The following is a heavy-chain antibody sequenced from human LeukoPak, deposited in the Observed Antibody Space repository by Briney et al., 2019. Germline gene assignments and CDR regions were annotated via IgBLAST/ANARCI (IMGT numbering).Heavy chain of an antibody. CDR2: INHSGST. D-gene: IGHD6-13*01. V-gene: IGHV4-34*01. CDR3: ARGDGSSSWYLHNNWFDP. J-gene: IGHJ5*02. Sequence: SETLSLTCTVSGGSISSYYWSWIRQPPGKGLEWIGEINHSGSTNYNPSLKSRVTISVDTSKNQFSLKLSSVTAADTAVYYCARGDGSSSWYLHNNWFDPWGQGTLVTVSS. CDR1: GGSISSYY.